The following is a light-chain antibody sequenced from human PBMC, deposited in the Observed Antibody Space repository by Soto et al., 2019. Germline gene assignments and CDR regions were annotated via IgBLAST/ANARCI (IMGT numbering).Light chain of an antibody. CDR2: GAS. Sequence: IVLTQSPGTLSLSPGERATLSCRDSQSVSISYLAWYQQKPGQAPRLLIYGASSRATGIPDRFSGSGSGTDFTLTISRLEPEDFAVYYCQQYGRSASYTVGQGTELEIQ. CDR1: QSVSISY. CDR3: QQYGRSASYT. J-gene: IGKJ2*01. V-gene: IGKV3-20*01.